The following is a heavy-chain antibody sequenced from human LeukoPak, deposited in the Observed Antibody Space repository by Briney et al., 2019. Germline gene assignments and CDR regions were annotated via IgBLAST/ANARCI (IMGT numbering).Heavy chain of an antibody. CDR3: ACRDLTSTWSFP. J-gene: IGHJ5*02. CDR1: GYSFTSYW. V-gene: IGHV5-51*01. D-gene: IGHD6-13*01. CDR2: IYPGDSRI. Sequence: GESLKISCQGFGYSFTSYWIGWVRQMPGKGMEWMGVIYPGDSRIRYNPSFQGQVTISVDKSISTAYLQWASLKASDTAMYYCACRDLTSTWSFPWGQGTLVTVSS.